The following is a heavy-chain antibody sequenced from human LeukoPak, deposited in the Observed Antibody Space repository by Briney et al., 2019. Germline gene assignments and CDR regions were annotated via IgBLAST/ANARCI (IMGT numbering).Heavy chain of an antibody. J-gene: IGHJ3*02. V-gene: IGHV3-9*01. CDR3: AKLGSNWNYSPSAFDI. CDR1: GFAFHDYA. D-gene: IGHD1-7*01. CDR2: IIWNSGSI. Sequence: GRPLSLSCAASGFAFHDYAMHWVRQAPGKGLEWVSGIIWNSGSIGYADSVKGRFTVSRDNAKNSLYLQMNSLRAEDTALYYCAKLGSNWNYSPSAFDIWGQGTTVTVSS.